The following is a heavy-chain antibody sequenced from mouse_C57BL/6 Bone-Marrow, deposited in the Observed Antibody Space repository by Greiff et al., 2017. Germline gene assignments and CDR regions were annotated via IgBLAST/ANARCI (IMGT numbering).Heavy chain of an antibody. V-gene: IGHV1-69*01. D-gene: IGHD2-3*01. Sequence: QVQLQQPGAELVMPGASVKLSCKASGYTFTSYWLPWVKQRPGQGLEWIGEIDPSDSYTTYNQKFKGKSTLTVDKSSRTAYMQLSSLTSEDSAVYYCARERYDGYYWFAYWGQGTLVTVSA. CDR2: IDPSDSYT. CDR1: GYTFTSYW. CDR3: ARERYDGYYWFAY. J-gene: IGHJ3*01.